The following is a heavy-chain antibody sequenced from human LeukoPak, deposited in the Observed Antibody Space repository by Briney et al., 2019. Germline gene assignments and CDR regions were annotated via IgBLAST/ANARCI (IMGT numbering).Heavy chain of an antibody. CDR3: ARAGIAVAGPYFDY. V-gene: IGHV3-66*01. CDR1: GFTFSSYA. Sequence: GGSLRLSCAASGFTFSSYAMSWVRQAPGKGLEWVSVIYSGGSTYYADSVKGRFTISRDNSKNTLYLQMNSLRAEDTAVYYCARAGIAVAGPYFDYWGQGTLVTVSS. CDR2: IYSGGST. J-gene: IGHJ4*02. D-gene: IGHD6-19*01.